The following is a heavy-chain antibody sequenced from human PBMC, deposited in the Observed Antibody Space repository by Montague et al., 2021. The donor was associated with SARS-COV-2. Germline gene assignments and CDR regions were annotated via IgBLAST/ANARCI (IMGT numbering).Heavy chain of an antibody. Sequence: SETLSLTCTVSGGAISSSSYYWGWIRQPPGKGLGWIGSIYYSGSTYYNPSLKSRVTILVDTSKNQFSLKLSSVTAADTAVYYCARDTRITMLVVVNRYGMDVWGQGTTVTVSS. CDR3: ARDTRITMLVVVNRYGMDV. J-gene: IGHJ6*02. V-gene: IGHV4-39*07. CDR1: GGAISSSSYY. D-gene: IGHD3-22*01. CDR2: IYYSGST.